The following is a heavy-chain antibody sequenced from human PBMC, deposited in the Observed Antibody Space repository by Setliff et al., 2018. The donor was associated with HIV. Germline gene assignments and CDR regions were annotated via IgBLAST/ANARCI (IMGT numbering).Heavy chain of an antibody. D-gene: IGHD3-3*01. CDR1: GGTLSSYS. Sequence: SVKVSCKASGGTLSSYSISWVRQAPGQGLEWMGRILPIFGTRDYAQKFQGRVTMTRNTSISTAYMELSSLRSEDTAVYYCARGSSQFLEWLHEYYFDYWGQGTLVTVSS. V-gene: IGHV1-69*05. CDR2: ILPIFGTR. J-gene: IGHJ4*02. CDR3: ARGSSQFLEWLHEYYFDY.